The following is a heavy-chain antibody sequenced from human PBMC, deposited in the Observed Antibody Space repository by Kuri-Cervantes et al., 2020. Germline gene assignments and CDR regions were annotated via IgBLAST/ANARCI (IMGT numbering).Heavy chain of an antibody. CDR1: GGSFSGYY. CDR3: ARGGRHMTIFGVLLGGDYYYMDA. D-gene: IGHD3-3*01. J-gene: IGHJ6*03. V-gene: IGHV4-34*01. Sequence: ESLKISCAVYGGSFSGYYWSWIRQPPGKGLEWIGEINHSRSTNYNPSLKSRITISIDTSKNQFSLKLRSVTAADTAVYYCARGGRHMTIFGVLLGGDYYYMDAWGKGTTVTVSS. CDR2: INHSRST.